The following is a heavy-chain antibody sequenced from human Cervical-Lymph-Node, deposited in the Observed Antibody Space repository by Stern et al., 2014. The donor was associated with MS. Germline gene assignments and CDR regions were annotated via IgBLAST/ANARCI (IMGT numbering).Heavy chain of an antibody. V-gene: IGHV1-46*02. CDR1: EYTHNNYL. CDR3: AVRYCSGGRCYSVPDV. Sequence: VQLVQSGSEVKKPGASVKVSCKASEYTHNNYLIHWVRQAPGQRPAWMGVINPRGATNYAQKVQDRVTMTTDGSTSTFYMELSRLRSEDTAVYYCAVRYCSGGRCYSVPDVWGQGTTVIVSS. J-gene: IGHJ6*02. CDR2: INPRGAT. D-gene: IGHD2-15*01.